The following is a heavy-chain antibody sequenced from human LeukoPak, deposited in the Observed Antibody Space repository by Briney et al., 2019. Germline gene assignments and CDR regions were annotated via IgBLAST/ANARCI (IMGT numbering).Heavy chain of an antibody. V-gene: IGHV1-69*05. CDR2: IIPIFGTA. CDR3: ASTRFLEWLGYYYMDV. Sequence: GASVTVSFKASGGTFSSYAISWVRQAPGQELEWMGGIIPIFGTANYAQKFQGRVTITTDESTSTAYMELSSLRSEDTAVYYCASTRFLEWLGYYYMDVWGKGTTVTVSS. D-gene: IGHD3-3*01. J-gene: IGHJ6*03. CDR1: GGTFSSYA.